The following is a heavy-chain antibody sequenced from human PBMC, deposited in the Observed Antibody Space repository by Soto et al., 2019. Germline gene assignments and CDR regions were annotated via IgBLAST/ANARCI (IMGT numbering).Heavy chain of an antibody. CDR1: GFSFSTNA. V-gene: IGHV3-23*01. Sequence: DVQLLESGGGLVQPGGSLRLSCAASGFSFSTNAMSWVRQAPGKGLEWVSSISSSSGSTYYADSVKGRFTVSRDNSMKTLYLQMNSLRADDTAVYYCAKGRGRSRYGMDVWGQGITVTVSS. D-gene: IGHD1-26*01. CDR2: ISSSSGST. J-gene: IGHJ6*02. CDR3: AKGRGRSRYGMDV.